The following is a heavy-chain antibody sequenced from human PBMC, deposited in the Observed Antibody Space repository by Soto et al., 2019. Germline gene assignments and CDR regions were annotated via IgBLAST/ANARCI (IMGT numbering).Heavy chain of an antibody. CDR2: IRSKAYGGTT. CDR1: GFTFGDYA. V-gene: IGHV3-49*03. D-gene: IGHD6-13*01. CDR3: TRVRRGRIAAAGAPYYYYGMDV. J-gene: IGHJ6*02. Sequence: GSLRLSCTASGFTFGDYAMSWFRQAPGKGLEWVGFIRSKAYGGTTEYAASVKGRFTISRDDSKSIAYLQMNSLKTEDTAVYYCTRVRRGRIAAAGAPYYYYGMDVWGQGTTVTVSS.